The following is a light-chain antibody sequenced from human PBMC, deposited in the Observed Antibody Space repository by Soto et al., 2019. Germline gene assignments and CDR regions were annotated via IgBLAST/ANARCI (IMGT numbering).Light chain of an antibody. Sequence: QSVLTQPASVSGSPGQSITISCTGTSSDVGSYNLVSWYQQHPGKAPKLMIYEVSKRPSGVSNRFSGSKSGNTASLTISGLQAEDEADYYCCSYVGSYVFGTGTKVTVL. V-gene: IGLV2-23*02. CDR1: SSDVGSYNL. CDR2: EVS. J-gene: IGLJ1*01. CDR3: CSYVGSYV.